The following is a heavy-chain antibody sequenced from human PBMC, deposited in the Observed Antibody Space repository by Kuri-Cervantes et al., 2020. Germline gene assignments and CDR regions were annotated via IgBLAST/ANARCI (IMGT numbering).Heavy chain of an antibody. J-gene: IGHJ3*02. D-gene: IGHD2-2*01. V-gene: IGHV1-8*01. CDR3: ARVRTPYCSSTSCYDAFDI. CDR2: MNPNSGNT. Sequence: ASVKVSCKASGHTFTSYDINWVRQATGQGLEWMGWMNPNSGNTDYAQKFQGRVTMTRNISISPAYVELSSLRSEDTAVYYCARVRTPYCSSTSCYDAFDIWGQGTMVTVSS. CDR1: GHTFTSYD.